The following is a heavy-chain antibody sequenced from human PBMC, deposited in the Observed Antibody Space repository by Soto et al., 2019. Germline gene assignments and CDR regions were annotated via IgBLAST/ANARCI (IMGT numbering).Heavy chain of an antibody. CDR2: MNPNSGNT. CDR1: GYTFTSYD. CDR3: ASSWFGELYYGMDV. V-gene: IGHV1-8*01. Sequence: ASVKVSCKASGYTFTSYDINWVRQAAGQGLEWMGWMNPNSGNTGYAQKFQGRVTMTRNTSISTAYMELSSLRSEDTAVYYCASSWFGELYYGMDVWGQGTTVTVSS. J-gene: IGHJ6*02. D-gene: IGHD3-10*01.